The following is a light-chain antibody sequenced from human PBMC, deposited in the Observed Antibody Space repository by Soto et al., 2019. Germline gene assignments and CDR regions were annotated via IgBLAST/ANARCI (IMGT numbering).Light chain of an antibody. CDR1: QSLSTNN. CDR3: QQYDRSLWT. CDR2: GAS. V-gene: IGKV3-20*01. J-gene: IGKJ1*01. Sequence: EIVLTQSPGTLSLSPGERATLSCRASQSLSTNNLAWYQQKPGQAPRLLIYGASSRATGIPDRISGSGSGTDFTLTISRVEPEDFAVYFCQQYDRSLWTFGQGTKVEI.